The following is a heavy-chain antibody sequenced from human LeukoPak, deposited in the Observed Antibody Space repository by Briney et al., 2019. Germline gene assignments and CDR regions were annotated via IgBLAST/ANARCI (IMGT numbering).Heavy chain of an antibody. Sequence: GASVKVFCKASGYTFTSYGISWVRQAPGQGLEWMGWISAYNGNTNYAQKLQGRVTMTTDTSTSTAYMELRSLRSDDTAVYYCAREGSGSYYLNWFDPWGQGTLVTVSS. V-gene: IGHV1-18*01. J-gene: IGHJ5*02. D-gene: IGHD3-10*01. CDR2: ISAYNGNT. CDR1: GYTFTSYG. CDR3: AREGSGSYYLNWFDP.